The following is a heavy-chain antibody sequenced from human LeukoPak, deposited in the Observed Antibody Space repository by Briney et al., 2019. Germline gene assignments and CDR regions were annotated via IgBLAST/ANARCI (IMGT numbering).Heavy chain of an antibody. V-gene: IGHV1-69*13. CDR3: AREYCSGGSCYGDSFDY. J-gene: IGHJ4*02. D-gene: IGHD2-15*01. Sequence: RASVKVSCKASGGTFSSYAISWVRQAPGQGLEWMGGIIPIFGTANYAQKFQGRVTITADESTSTAYMELSSLRSEDTAVYYCAREYCSGGSCYGDSFDYWGQGTLVTVSS. CDR1: GGTFSSYA. CDR2: IIPIFGTA.